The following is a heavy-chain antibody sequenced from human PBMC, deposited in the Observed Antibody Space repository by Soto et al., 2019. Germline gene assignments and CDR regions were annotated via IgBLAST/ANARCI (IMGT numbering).Heavy chain of an antibody. CDR3: ARVDTAMVPDY. J-gene: IGHJ4*02. CDR2: ISYDGSNK. Sequence: GGSLRLSCAASGFTFSSYAMHWVRQAPGKGLEWVAVISYDGSNKYYADSVKGRFTISRGNSKNTLYLQMNSLRAEDTAVYYRARVDTAMVPDYWGQGTLVTVSS. D-gene: IGHD5-18*01. CDR1: GFTFSSYA. V-gene: IGHV3-30-3*01.